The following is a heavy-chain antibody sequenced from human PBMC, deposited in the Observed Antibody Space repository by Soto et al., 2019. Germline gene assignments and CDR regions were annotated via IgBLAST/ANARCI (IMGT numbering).Heavy chain of an antibody. CDR3: STRAYDTNGYYRFDP. CDR1: GGSFSGHS. J-gene: IGHJ5*01. D-gene: IGHD3-22*01. CDR2: INHSGRV. Sequence: SETLSLTCAVYGGSFSGHSWTWIRQSPGKGLEWIGDINHSGRVNYSPSLKSRVTISLDTSKNQFSLTLGAVNAADTAMYYCSTRAYDTNGYYRFDPWGQGTLVTVS. V-gene: IGHV4-34*01.